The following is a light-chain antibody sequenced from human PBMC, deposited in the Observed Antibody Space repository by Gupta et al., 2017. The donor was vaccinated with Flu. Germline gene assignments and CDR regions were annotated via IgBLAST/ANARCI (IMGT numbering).Light chain of an antibody. CDR1: GSPS. V-gene: IGLV3-21*02. J-gene: IGLJ3*02. CDR2: ADN. CDR3: QVWASSIDHHV. Sequence: GSPSVHWYQQKQDQAPVLVVYADNARPSGIPTRLSGAPSGNTATLTRRRVAAGDEADSSCQVWASSIDHHVFVGRTKLTVL.